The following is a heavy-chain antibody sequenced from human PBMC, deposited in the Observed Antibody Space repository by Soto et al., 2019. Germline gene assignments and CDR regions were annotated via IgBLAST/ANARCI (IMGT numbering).Heavy chain of an antibody. V-gene: IGHV1-8*02. CDR2: MNPNSGNT. CDR1: GYTFTSYD. Sequence: ASVKVSCKASGYTFTSYDINWVRQATGQGLEWMGWMNPNSGNTGYAQKFQGRVTMTRNTSISTAYMELSSLRSEDTAMYYCARAWSRYWYFDLWGRVTLVTVSS. CDR3: ARAWSRYWYFDL. J-gene: IGHJ2*01.